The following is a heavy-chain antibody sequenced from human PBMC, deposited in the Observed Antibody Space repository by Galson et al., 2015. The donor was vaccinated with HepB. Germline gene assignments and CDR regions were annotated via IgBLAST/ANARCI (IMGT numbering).Heavy chain of an antibody. J-gene: IGHJ6*02. CDR3: ARGRGADYGVYPYYGMDV. D-gene: IGHD4-17*01. Sequence: SLRLSCAASGFTVSSNYMSWVRQAPGKGLEWVSVIYSGGSTYYADSVKGRFTISRDNSKNTLYLQMNSLRAEDTAVYYCARGRGADYGVYPYYGMDVWGQGTTVTVSS. CDR1: GFTVSSNY. V-gene: IGHV3-53*01. CDR2: IYSGGST.